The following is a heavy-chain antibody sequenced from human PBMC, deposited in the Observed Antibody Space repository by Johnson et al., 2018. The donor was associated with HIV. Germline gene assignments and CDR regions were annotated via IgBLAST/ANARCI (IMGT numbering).Heavy chain of an antibody. J-gene: IGHJ3*02. V-gene: IGHV3-30*04. CDR3: VRGRLYSSGWTHGGAFDI. CDR2: ISYDGRNK. D-gene: IGHD6-19*01. Sequence: QVQLVESGGGVVQPGRSLRLSCAAYGFTFSSYAIHWVRQAPGKGLEWVGVISYDGRNKYYADSVKGRFPISRDNSKNTLYLQMNSLRAEDTAVYYCVRGRLYSSGWTHGGAFDIWGPGTMVAVSS. CDR1: GFTFSSYA.